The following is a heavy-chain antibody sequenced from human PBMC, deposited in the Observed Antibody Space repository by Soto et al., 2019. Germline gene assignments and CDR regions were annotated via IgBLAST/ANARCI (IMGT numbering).Heavy chain of an antibody. J-gene: IGHJ4*02. Sequence: ASVKVSCKASGYSFTTYTMHWVRQAPGQGLEWMGWINVGNGDTKYSQKFQGRVTITRDTSARTAYMDLSSLRSDDTAVYYCARGMVRSLEWTYMYYFDYWGQGTLVTVSS. CDR2: INVGNGDT. CDR3: ARGMVRSLEWTYMYYFDY. D-gene: IGHD3-3*01. CDR1: GYSFTTYT. V-gene: IGHV1-3*01.